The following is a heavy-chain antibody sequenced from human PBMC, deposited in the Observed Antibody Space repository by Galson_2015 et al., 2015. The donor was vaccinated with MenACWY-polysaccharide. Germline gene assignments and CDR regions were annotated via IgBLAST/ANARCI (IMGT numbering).Heavy chain of an antibody. CDR3: AKDRHWNSFDC. Sequence: SLRLSCATSGFIFSNYWMSWVRLTPGKGLEWLGNIKNDGTAKNYVDSVKGRFTSSRDNTKNSLYLQMSSLREEDTAVYYCAKDRHWNSFDCWGQGTLVTVSS. D-gene: IGHD1/OR15-1a*01. CDR2: IKNDGTAK. V-gene: IGHV3-7*04. CDR1: GFIFSNYW. J-gene: IGHJ4*02.